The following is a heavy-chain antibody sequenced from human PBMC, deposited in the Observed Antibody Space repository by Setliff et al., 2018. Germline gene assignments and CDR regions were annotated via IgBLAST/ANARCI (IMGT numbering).Heavy chain of an antibody. CDR3: ARDPRDGSSSPMADN. Sequence: SLKISCAASGFTFSSHWMHWVRQVPGKGLAWVSQINPDATTTYYADSVKGRFTISRDNAKTTLYLQMNSLRAEDTAVYFCARDPRDGSSSPMADNWGQGTLVTVSS. CDR2: INPDATTT. V-gene: IGHV3-74*01. J-gene: IGHJ4*02. CDR1: GFTFSSHW. D-gene: IGHD3-10*01.